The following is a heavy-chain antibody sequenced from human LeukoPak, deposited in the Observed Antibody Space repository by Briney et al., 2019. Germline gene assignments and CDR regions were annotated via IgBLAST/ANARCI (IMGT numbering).Heavy chain of an antibody. CDR1: GFTFSSYA. D-gene: IGHD6-13*01. Sequence: PGGSLRLSCAASGFTFSSYAIHWVRQAPGKGLEYVSSISGNGDSTFYANPVKGRFTISRDNSKNTLYLQMGSLRAEDMAVYYCARVGYSSPFDYWGQGTLVTVSS. V-gene: IGHV3-64*01. CDR2: ISGNGDST. J-gene: IGHJ4*02. CDR3: ARVGYSSPFDY.